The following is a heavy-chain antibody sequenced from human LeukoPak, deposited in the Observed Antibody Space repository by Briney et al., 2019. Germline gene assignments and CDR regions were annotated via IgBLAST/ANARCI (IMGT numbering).Heavy chain of an antibody. V-gene: IGHV4-30-4*01. Sequence: SQTLSLTCTVSGGSISSGDYYWSWIRQPPGKGLEWIGYIYYSGSTYYNPSLKSRVTISVDTSKNQFSLKLSSVTAADTAVYYCARDPSYYDSSGYDGCWGQGTLVTVSS. CDR2: IYYSGST. J-gene: IGHJ4*02. CDR3: ARDPSYYDSSGYDGC. CDR1: GGSISSGDYY. D-gene: IGHD3-22*01.